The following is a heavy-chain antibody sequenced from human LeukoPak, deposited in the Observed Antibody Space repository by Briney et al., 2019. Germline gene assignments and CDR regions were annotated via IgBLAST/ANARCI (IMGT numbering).Heavy chain of an antibody. V-gene: IGHV2-70*11. CDR1: GFSLSTSGMC. J-gene: IGHJ4*02. Sequence: SGPALVKPTQTLTLTCTFSGFSLSTSGMCVSWIRQPPGKALEWLARIDWDDDKYYSTSLKTRLTISKDTSKNQVVLTMTNMDPVDTATYYCARTPPGYSGYDYREYYFDYWDQGTLVTVSS. CDR2: IDWDDDK. CDR3: ARTPPGYSGYDYREYYFDY. D-gene: IGHD5-12*01.